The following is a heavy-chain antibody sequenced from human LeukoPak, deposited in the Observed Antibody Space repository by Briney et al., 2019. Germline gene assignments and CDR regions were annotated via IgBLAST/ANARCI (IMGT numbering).Heavy chain of an antibody. D-gene: IGHD1-26*01. CDR3: ARDIVDYFDY. J-gene: IGHJ4*02. Sequence: ASVKVSCKASGYTFTSYAMHWVRQAPGQRLEWMGWINAGNGNTKYSQKLQGRVTMTTDTSTSTAYMELRSLRSDDTAVYYCARDIVDYFDYWGQGTLVTVSS. CDR2: INAGNGNT. V-gene: IGHV1-3*01. CDR1: GYTFTSYA.